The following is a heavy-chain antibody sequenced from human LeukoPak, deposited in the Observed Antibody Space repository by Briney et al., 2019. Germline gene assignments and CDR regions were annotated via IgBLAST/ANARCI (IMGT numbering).Heavy chain of an antibody. CDR3: ARDRQIVAATGTIWFDP. Sequence: PGGSLRLSCAASGFTFSSYWMSWVRQAPGKGLEWVANIKQDGSEKYYVDSVKGRFTISRDNAKNSLYLQMNSLRAEDTAVYYCARDRQIVAATGTIWFDPWGQGTLVTVSS. CDR1: GFTFSSYW. V-gene: IGHV3-7*01. D-gene: IGHD6-13*01. CDR2: IKQDGSEK. J-gene: IGHJ5*02.